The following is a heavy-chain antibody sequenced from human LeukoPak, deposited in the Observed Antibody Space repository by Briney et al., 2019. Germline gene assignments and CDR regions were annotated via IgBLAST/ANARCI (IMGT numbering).Heavy chain of an antibody. J-gene: IGHJ4*02. CDR3: AKGLRQGDGYWDIDY. CDR2: IVGSGDDT. D-gene: IGHD5-24*01. CDR1: GFTFNIYA. Sequence: GGALRLSCAASGFTFNIYAMSWVRQAPGKGLEWVSGIVGSGDDTRYADSVRGRFTISRDNSHDTLYLQMNSLRAEDTAVYYCAKGLRQGDGYWDIDYWGQGTLVTVSS. V-gene: IGHV3-23*01.